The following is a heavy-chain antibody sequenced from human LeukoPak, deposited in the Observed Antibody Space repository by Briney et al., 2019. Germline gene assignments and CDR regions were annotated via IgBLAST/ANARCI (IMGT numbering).Heavy chain of an antibody. CDR2: IKEDGSAE. CDR3: ARDPFGWNSCDS. J-gene: IGHJ5*01. Sequence: QSGGSLRLSCAASGFTFSDNWMPWVRQAPGKGLEGVANIKEDGSAEDYVDSVKGRFTISRDNAKNSLFLQMNSLRAEDTAIYYCARDPFGWNSCDSWGQGTLVTVSS. D-gene: IGHD4-23*01. CDR1: GFTFSDNW. V-gene: IGHV3-7*01.